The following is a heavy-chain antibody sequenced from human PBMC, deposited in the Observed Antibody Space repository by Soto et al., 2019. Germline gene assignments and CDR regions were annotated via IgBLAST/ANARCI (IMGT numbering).Heavy chain of an antibody. D-gene: IGHD2-15*01. J-gene: IGHJ3*02. Sequence: ASVKVSCKASGYTFTGYYMHWVRQAPGQGLEWMGWINPNSGGTNYAQKFQGWVTMTRDTSISTAYMELSRLRSDDTAVYYCARVGRKTPTVFDIWGQGTMVTVSS. CDR3: ARVGRKTPTVFDI. V-gene: IGHV1-2*04. CDR2: INPNSGGT. CDR1: GYTFTGYY.